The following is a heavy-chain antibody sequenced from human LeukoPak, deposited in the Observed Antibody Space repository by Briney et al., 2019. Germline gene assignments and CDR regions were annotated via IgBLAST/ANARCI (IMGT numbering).Heavy chain of an antibody. CDR2: INWNGGST. D-gene: IGHD4-17*01. V-gene: IGHV3-20*04. CDR3: ARGDYGDPFDY. Sequence: GGSLRLSCAASGFNFDDYGMSWVRQALGKGLEWVSGINWNGGSTAYADSVKGRFTVSRDNAKNSLYLQMNSLRAEDTALYYCARGDYGDPFDYWGQGTLVTVSS. J-gene: IGHJ4*02. CDR1: GFNFDDYG.